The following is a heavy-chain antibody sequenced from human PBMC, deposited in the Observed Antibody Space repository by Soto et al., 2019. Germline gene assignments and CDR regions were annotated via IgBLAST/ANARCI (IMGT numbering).Heavy chain of an antibody. CDR3: ARLLVVVVIDSDGMDV. V-gene: IGHV4-39*01. CDR2: IYYSGST. D-gene: IGHD2-15*01. J-gene: IGHJ6*02. CDR1: RGGY. Sequence: RGGYRVLLRKPPGKGLEWIGSIYYSGSTYYNPSLKSRVTISVDTSKNQFSLKLSSVTAADTAVYYCARLLVVVVIDSDGMDVWGQGTTVTVSS.